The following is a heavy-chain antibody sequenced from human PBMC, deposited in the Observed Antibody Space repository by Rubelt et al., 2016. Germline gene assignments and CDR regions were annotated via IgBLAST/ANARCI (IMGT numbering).Heavy chain of an antibody. D-gene: IGHD2-15*01. CDR2: ISYDGSNK. CDR3: AKGREYWSGGSCYFDY. CDR1: GFTFSSYG. V-gene: IGHV3-30*18. J-gene: IGHJ4*02. Sequence: QVQLVESGGGVVQPGRSLRLSCAASGFTFSSYGMHWVRQAPGKGLEWVAVISYDGSNKYYADSVKGRFTISRDNSEKPLYLQMNSLRAEDTAVYYCAKGREYWSGGSCYFDYWGQGTLVTVSS.